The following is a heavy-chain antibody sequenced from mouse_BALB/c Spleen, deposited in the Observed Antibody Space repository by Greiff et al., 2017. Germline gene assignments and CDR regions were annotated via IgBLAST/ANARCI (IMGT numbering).Heavy chain of an antibody. CDR2: IDPANGNT. J-gene: IGHJ1*01. Sequence: EVHLVESGAELVKPGASVKLSCTASGFNIKDTYMHWVKQRPEQGLEWIGRIDPANGNTKYDPKFQGKATITADTSSNTAYLQLSSLTSEDTAVYYCARGKYVDVWGAGTTVTVSS. CDR1: GFNIKDTY. V-gene: IGHV14-3*02. CDR3: ARGKYVDV.